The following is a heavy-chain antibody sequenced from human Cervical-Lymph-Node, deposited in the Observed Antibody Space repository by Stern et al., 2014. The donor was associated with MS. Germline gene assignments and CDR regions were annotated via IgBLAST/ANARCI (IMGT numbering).Heavy chain of an antibody. V-gene: IGHV3-23*04. J-gene: IGHJ4*02. CDR3: AKVGDHSSAWYGPYDFDL. Sequence: EVQLVESGGGLVQPGGSLRLSCAASGFTFSDYAMSWVRQSPGKGLAWVSGISGTGGATYYGDSVKGRFNIYRDNSKNMLSLQMNSLRVDDTAVYYCAKVGDHSSAWYGPYDFDLWGQGTLVTVSS. CDR1: GFTFSDYA. D-gene: IGHD6-19*01. CDR2: ISGTGGAT.